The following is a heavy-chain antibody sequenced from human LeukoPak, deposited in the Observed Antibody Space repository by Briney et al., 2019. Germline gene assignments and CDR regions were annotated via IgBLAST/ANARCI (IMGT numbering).Heavy chain of an antibody. CDR3: ARGHTFGRVIVN. J-gene: IGHJ4*02. V-gene: IGHV3-74*01. D-gene: IGHD3-16*01. Sequence: GGSLRLSCAASGFTFSSYWMHWVRQAPGKGLVWVSRINSDGSSTSYADSVKGRFTISRDNAKNTLYLQMNSLRAEDTAVYYCARGHTFGRVIVNWGQGTLVTVSS. CDR2: INSDGSST. CDR1: GFTFSSYW.